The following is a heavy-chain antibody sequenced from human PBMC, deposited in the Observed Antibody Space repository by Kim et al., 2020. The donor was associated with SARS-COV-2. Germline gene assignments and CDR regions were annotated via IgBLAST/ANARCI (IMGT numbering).Heavy chain of an antibody. CDR2: INSDGSYT. D-gene: IGHD3-10*01. V-gene: IGHV3-74*01. CDR1: GITFSNYW. Sequence: GGSLRLSCAVSGITFSNYWMHWVRQVPGKGLVWVSRINSDGSYTCYADSVKGRFTISRDNAKSTLFLQMNRLRAEDTAVYCCRLWSSAIDYWGQGSLVTVSS. CDR3: RLWSSAIDY. J-gene: IGHJ4*02.